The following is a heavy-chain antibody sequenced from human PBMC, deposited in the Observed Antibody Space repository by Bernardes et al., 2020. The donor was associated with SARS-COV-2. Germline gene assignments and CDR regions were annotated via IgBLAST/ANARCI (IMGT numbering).Heavy chain of an antibody. CDR3: ARDLVAVIDAFDF. J-gene: IGHJ3*01. CDR1: GDTFGRYG. D-gene: IGHD2-21*01. Sequence: ASMKVSCQASGDTFGRYGINWLRQAPGQGLEWMGWVNTYNGNTNYAQKFQGRVTMTTDTSTSTAYMELRSLRSDDTAVYYCARDLVAVIDAFDFWSQGTMLTVSS. V-gene: IGHV1-18*01. CDR2: VNTYNGNT.